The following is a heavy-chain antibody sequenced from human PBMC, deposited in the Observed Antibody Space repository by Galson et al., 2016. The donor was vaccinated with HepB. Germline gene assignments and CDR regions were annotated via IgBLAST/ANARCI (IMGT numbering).Heavy chain of an antibody. D-gene: IGHD6-19*01. Sequence: SLRLSCAASGFSFGSYAMNWVRQTPAKGLEWVAVISGDGTNKYYADSVKGRFTISRDNSKSTLYLQMSSLRADDTAVYSCAKKGYSSGKFDAFDIWGQGTVVTVSS. J-gene: IGHJ3*02. CDR1: GFSFGSYA. CDR2: ISGDGTNK. V-gene: IGHV3-30*18. CDR3: AKKGYSSGKFDAFDI.